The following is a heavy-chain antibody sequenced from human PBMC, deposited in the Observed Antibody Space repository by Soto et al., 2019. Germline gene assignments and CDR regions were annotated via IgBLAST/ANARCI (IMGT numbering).Heavy chain of an antibody. V-gene: IGHV2-5*02. CDR1: GFSLSTSGVG. D-gene: IGHD1-26*01. Sequence: QITLKESGPTLVKPTQTLTLTCTFSGFSLSTSGVGVGWIRQPPGKALEWLALIYWDDDKRYSPSLKSRLTITKDTSKNQVVLTMTKMDPVDTATYYCAHRPPWDPNFDYWGQGTLVTVSS. J-gene: IGHJ4*02. CDR2: IYWDDDK. CDR3: AHRPPWDPNFDY.